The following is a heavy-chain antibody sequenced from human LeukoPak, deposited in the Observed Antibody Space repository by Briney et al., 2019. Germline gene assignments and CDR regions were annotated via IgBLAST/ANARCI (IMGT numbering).Heavy chain of an antibody. Sequence: SCKVSGYTLTELSMHWVRQAPGKGLEWVSSITSSSYIYSADSVKGRFTISRDNAKNSLYLQVNSLRAEDTAVYFCARGVPSGVDYFDYWGQGTLVTVSS. V-gene: IGHV3-69-1*01. D-gene: IGHD6-19*01. J-gene: IGHJ4*02. CDR2: ITSSSYI. CDR3: ARGVPSGVDYFDY. CDR1: GYTLTELS.